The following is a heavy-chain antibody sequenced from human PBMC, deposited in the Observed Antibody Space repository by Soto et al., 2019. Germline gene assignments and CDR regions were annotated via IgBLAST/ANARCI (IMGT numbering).Heavy chain of an antibody. V-gene: IGHV4-4*02. CDR2: IYHSGST. CDR1: GGSISSTNW. J-gene: IGHJ4*02. Sequence: SETLSLTCAVSGGSISSTNWWSWVRQPPGKGLEWIGEIYHSGSTNYNPSLKSRVTISVDKSKNQFSLRLSSVTAADTAVYYCAGDQGKQLRCVYWGQGALVTGSS. CDR3: AGDQGKQLRCVY. D-gene: IGHD4-17*01.